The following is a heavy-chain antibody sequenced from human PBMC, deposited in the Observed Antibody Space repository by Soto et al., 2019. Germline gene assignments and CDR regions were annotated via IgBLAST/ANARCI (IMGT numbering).Heavy chain of an antibody. CDR1: GFTFSSYS. D-gene: IGHD3-22*01. Sequence: EVQLVESGGGLVKPGGSLRLSCAASGFTFSSYSMNWVRQAPGKGLEWVSSISSSSSYIYYADLVKGRFTISRDNAKNSLYLQMNSLRAEDTAVYYCARPPYYYDSSGYLGYWGQGTLVTVSS. CDR2: ISSSSSYI. CDR3: ARPPYYYDSSGYLGY. V-gene: IGHV3-21*01. J-gene: IGHJ4*02.